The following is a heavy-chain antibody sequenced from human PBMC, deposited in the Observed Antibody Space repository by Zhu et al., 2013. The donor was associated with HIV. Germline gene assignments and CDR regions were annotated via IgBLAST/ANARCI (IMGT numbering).Heavy chain of an antibody. CDR3: ARGLPHIDY. CDR1: GYTFTNYG. Sequence: QVQLVQSGPEVKKPGDSVKVSCKASGYTFTNYGINWVRQATGHGLEWMGWVNPITDNAGYAQKFQGRVSITRNTSINTAYMELSSLRSEDTAVYYCARGLPHIDYWGQGTLVTVSS. CDR2: VNPITDNA. J-gene: IGHJ4*02. V-gene: IGHV1-8*03.